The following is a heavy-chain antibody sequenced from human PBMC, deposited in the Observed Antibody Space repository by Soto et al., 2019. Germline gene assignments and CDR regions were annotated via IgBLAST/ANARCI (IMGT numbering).Heavy chain of an antibody. CDR1: GGTFSSYA. J-gene: IGHJ4*02. CDR2: IIPIFGTA. D-gene: IGHD2-15*01. Sequence: SVKVSCKASGGTFSSYAISWVRQAPGQGLEWMGGIIPIFGTANYAQKFQGRVTITADESTSTAYMELSSLRSEDTAVYYCARDKARYCSGGSCYREWYFDYWGQGTLVTVSS. CDR3: ARDKARYCSGGSCYREWYFDY. V-gene: IGHV1-69*13.